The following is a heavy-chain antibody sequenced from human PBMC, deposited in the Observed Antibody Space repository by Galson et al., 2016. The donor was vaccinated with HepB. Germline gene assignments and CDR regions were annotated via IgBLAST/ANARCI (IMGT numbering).Heavy chain of an antibody. D-gene: IGHD2-15*01. V-gene: IGHV4-4*02. J-gene: IGHJ3*02. Sequence: TLSLTCGVTGGSISTINWWSWVRQPPGKGLEWIGEIYHDGNTNYNPSLKSRVTLSVDKSDNQFSLKLSSVTAADTAVYYCARQKIPSGCNCCDAFDIWGQGTMVTVSS. CDR2: IYHDGNT. CDR3: ARQKIPSGCNCCDAFDI. CDR1: GGSISTINW.